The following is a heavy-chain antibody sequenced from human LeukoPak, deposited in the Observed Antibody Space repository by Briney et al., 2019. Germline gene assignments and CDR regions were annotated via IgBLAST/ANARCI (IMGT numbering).Heavy chain of an antibody. CDR2: ISGSGGST. Sequence: LTGGSLRLSCAASGFTLSSYAMSCVRQAPGKGLEWVSAISGSGGSTYYADSVKGRFTVSRDNSKNTLYLHTNSLRAEDTAVYYCAKDDITPDYWGQGTLVTVSS. D-gene: IGHD3-10*01. J-gene: IGHJ4*02. V-gene: IGHV3-23*01. CDR3: AKDDITPDY. CDR1: GFTLSSYA.